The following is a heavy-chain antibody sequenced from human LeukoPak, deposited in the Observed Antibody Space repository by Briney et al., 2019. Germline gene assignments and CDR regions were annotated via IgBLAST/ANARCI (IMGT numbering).Heavy chain of an antibody. CDR1: GFIFSDYW. Sequence: GGSLRLSCVTSGFIFSDYWMGWVRQAPGKGPEWVASIKPDGSEKYYVDSVRGRFTISRDNAKSSLFLQMNSLRAEDTAVYYCARVGENYYDSSGYYSYFDYWGQGTLVTVSS. CDR3: ARVGENYYDSSGYYSYFDY. D-gene: IGHD3-22*01. J-gene: IGHJ4*02. CDR2: IKPDGSEK. V-gene: IGHV3-7*01.